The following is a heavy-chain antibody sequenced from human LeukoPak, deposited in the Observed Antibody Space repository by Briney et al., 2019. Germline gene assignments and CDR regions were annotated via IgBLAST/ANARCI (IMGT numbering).Heavy chain of an antibody. J-gene: IGHJ6*02. CDR1: GFTFSSYS. Sequence: PVGSLRLSCAASGFTFSSYSTNWVRQAPGKGLESTSSISSSRGNIYYADSVRGRFTYSKTNAKNSLYLQRNSLRAEATPWYSGAGGYSGGFSDYYYGIDVWGQGTTVTVSS. CDR2: ISSSRGNI. D-gene: IGHD1-26*01. V-gene: IGHV3-21*01. CDR3: AGGYSGGFSDYYYGIDV.